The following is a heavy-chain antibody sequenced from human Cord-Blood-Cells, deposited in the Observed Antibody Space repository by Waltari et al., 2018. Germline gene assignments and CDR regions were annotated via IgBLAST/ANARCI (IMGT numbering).Heavy chain of an antibody. D-gene: IGHD7-27*01. Sequence: QLQLQESGPGLVKPSETLSLTCTVSGGSISSSSSSWGWIRQPPGKGLEWLGSIYYSGSTYYNPSLKSRVTISVDTSKNQFSLKLSSVTAADTAVYYCARPRLGIDAFDIWGQGTMVTVSS. CDR3: ARPRLGIDAFDI. J-gene: IGHJ3*02. CDR2: IYYSGST. V-gene: IGHV4-39*01. CDR1: GGSISSSSSS.